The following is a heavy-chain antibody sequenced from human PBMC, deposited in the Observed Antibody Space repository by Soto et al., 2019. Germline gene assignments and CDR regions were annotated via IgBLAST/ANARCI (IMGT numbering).Heavy chain of an antibody. Sequence: QVLLVESGGGLVKPGGSLRLSCAASGFTFSDYYMSWIRQAPGIGLEWVSYISGSGNSIYYADSVKGRFTISRDNAKNSLYLQMNSLRVEDTAVYYCATLSTQFDRWGQGNLVTVSS. CDR3: ATLSTQFDR. CDR1: GFTFSDYY. D-gene: IGHD1-1*01. CDR2: ISGSGNSI. J-gene: IGHJ5*02. V-gene: IGHV3-11*01.